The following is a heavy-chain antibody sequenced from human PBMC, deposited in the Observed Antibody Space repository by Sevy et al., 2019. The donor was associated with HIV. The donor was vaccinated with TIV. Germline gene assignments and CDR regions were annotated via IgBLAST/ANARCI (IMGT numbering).Heavy chain of an antibody. J-gene: IGHJ4*02. CDR2: ISSNGNTI. CDR1: GFTFSTYG. CDR3: VRSFTTQDY. V-gene: IGHV3-48*01. D-gene: IGHD1-1*01. Sequence: GGSLRLSCAASGFTFSTYGMNWVRQAPGQGLEWVSYISSNGNTIYYADSVKGRFTVSRDNAKNSVYLQMNSLGVEDTAVYYCVRSFTTQDYWGQGTLVTVSS.